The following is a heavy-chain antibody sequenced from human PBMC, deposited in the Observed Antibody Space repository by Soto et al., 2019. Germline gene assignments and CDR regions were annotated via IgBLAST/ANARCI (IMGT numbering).Heavy chain of an antibody. CDR3: ARSRIAAANWFDP. J-gene: IGHJ5*02. Sequence: ASVKVSCKASGYTFTSYAMHWVRQAPGQRLEWMGWINAGNGNTKYSQKFQGRVTITRDTSASTAYMELSSLRSEDTVVYYCARSRIAAANWFDPWGQGTLVTVSS. CDR2: INAGNGNT. D-gene: IGHD6-13*01. CDR1: GYTFTSYA. V-gene: IGHV1-3*01.